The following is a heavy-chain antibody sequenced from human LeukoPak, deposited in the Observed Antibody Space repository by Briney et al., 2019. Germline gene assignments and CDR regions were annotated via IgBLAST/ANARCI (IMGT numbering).Heavy chain of an antibody. CDR1: AFTFSSYS. CDR2: IYSGGST. Sequence: GGSLRLSCAASAFTFSSYSMNWVRQAPGKGLEWVSVIYSGGSTYYADSVKGRFTISRDNSKNTLYLQMNSLRAEDTAVYYCARVTAMVRYYYYMDVWGKGTTVTISS. D-gene: IGHD5-18*01. V-gene: IGHV3-66*01. CDR3: ARVTAMVRYYYYMDV. J-gene: IGHJ6*03.